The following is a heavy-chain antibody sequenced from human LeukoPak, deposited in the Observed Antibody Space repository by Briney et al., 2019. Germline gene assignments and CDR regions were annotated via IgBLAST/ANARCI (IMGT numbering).Heavy chain of an antibody. D-gene: IGHD5-18*01. CDR1: GFTFGDHA. Sequence: GGSLRLSCSSYGFTFGDHAMSWVRQAPGKGLEWGGFIRSRAYGGTTEYAASVKSRFSISRDDSKGIAYLQMNILKIEDTAVYYCSRGPIQLWVHNGMDVWGQGTTVIVSS. J-gene: IGHJ6*02. CDR2: IRSRAYGGTT. CDR3: SRGPIQLWVHNGMDV. V-gene: IGHV3-49*04.